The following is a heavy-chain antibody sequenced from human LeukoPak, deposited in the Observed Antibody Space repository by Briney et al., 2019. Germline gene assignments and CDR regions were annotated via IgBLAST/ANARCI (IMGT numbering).Heavy chain of an antibody. V-gene: IGHV3-48*04. J-gene: IGHJ6*03. CDR3: ARNRRRLAAAGAYYYYYYMDV. CDR1: GFTFDDYG. CDR2: ISSSGSTI. D-gene: IGHD6-13*01. Sequence: GGSLRLSCVASGFTFDDYGMNWVRQAPGKGLEWVSYISSSGSTIYYADSVKGRFTISRDNAKNSLYLQMNSLRAEDTAVYYCARNRRRLAAAGAYYYYYYMDVWGKGTTVTVSS.